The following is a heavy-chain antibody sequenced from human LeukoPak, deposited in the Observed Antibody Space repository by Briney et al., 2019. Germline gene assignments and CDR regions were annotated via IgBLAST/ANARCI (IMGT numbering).Heavy chain of an antibody. D-gene: IGHD6-6*01. CDR3: ARVRIAARQGFDY. V-gene: IGHV4-38-2*02. CDR1: GYSISSGYY. J-gene: IGHJ4*02. Sequence: SETLSLTCTVSGYSISSGYYWGWIRQPPGKGLEWIGSIYHSGSTYYNPSLKSRVTISVDTSKNQFSLKLSSVTAADTAVYYCARVRIAARQGFDYWGQGTLVTVSS. CDR2: IYHSGST.